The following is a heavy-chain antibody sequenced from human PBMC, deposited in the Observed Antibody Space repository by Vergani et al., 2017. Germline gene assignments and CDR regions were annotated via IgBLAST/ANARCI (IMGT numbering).Heavy chain of an antibody. Sequence: QVQLVESGGGVVQPGRSLRLSCAASGFTFNQYGMHWVRQAPGKGLEWVAVTWYDGNNKQYADSVKGRFTISRDNSKSTMYLQMNSLRDEDTGVYYCARDLRLLYNRFDPWGQGTVVTVSP. CDR2: TWYDGNNK. CDR3: ARDLRLLYNRFDP. V-gene: IGHV3-33*01. CDR1: GFTFNQYG. D-gene: IGHD1-14*01. J-gene: IGHJ5*02.